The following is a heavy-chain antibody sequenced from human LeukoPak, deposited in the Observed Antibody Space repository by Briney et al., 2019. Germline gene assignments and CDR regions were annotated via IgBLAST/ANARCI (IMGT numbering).Heavy chain of an antibody. V-gene: IGHV3-23*01. J-gene: IGHJ4*02. CDR1: GFTVTHAW. CDR2: ISGSGDST. CDR3: AKVLVGDDYGDYVFDY. Sequence: PGGSLRLSCAVSGFTVTHAWMTWVRQVPGKGLEWVSGISGSGDSTYYADSVKGRFIISRDNSKNTLYLQMNSLRAEDTAIYYCAKVLVGDDYGDYVFDYWGQGTLVTVSS. D-gene: IGHD4-17*01.